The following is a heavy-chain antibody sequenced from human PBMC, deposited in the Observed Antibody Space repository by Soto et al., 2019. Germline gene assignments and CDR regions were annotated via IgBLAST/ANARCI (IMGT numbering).Heavy chain of an antibody. CDR2: IYYSGST. J-gene: IGHJ6*02. V-gene: IGHV4-59*01. Sequence: SETLSLTCTVSGCSISSYYWSWIRQPPGKGLEWIGYIYYSGSTNYNPSLKSRVTISVDTSKNQFSLKLSSVTAADTAVYYCARGITMVRGVINYYYYGMDVWGQGTTVTVSS. CDR1: GCSISSYY. CDR3: ARGITMVRGVINYYYYGMDV. D-gene: IGHD3-10*01.